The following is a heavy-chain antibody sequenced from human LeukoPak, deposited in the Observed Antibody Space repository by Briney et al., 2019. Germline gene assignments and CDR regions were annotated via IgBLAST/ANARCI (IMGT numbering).Heavy chain of an antibody. V-gene: IGHV3-30-3*01. Sequence: GGSLRLSCAASGFTFNTYTMNWVRQAPGKGLEWVAVISYDGSNKYYADSVKGRFTISRDNSKNTLYLQMSSLRAEDTAVYYCARGDYDFWSVIDYWGQGTLVTVSS. CDR2: ISYDGSNK. J-gene: IGHJ4*02. D-gene: IGHD3-3*01. CDR1: GFTFNTYT. CDR3: ARGDYDFWSVIDY.